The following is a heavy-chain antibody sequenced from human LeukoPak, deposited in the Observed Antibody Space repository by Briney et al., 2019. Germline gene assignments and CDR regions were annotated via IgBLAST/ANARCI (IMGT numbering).Heavy chain of an antibody. Sequence: GGSLRLSCAASGFTFSTSDMHWVRQATGKALEWVSAIGTAGDTYYPGSVKGRFTISRENAKNSLYLQMNSLRAEDMALYYCAKDSSGWYANAFDIWGQGTMVTVSS. V-gene: IGHV3-13*01. CDR1: GFTFSTSD. CDR2: IGTAGDT. CDR3: AKDSSGWYANAFDI. D-gene: IGHD6-19*01. J-gene: IGHJ3*02.